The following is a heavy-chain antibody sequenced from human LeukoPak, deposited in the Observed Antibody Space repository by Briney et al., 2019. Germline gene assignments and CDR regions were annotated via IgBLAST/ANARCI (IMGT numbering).Heavy chain of an antibody. J-gene: IGHJ4*02. V-gene: IGHV4-39*07. CDR1: GGSISSSSYY. Sequence: SETLSLTCTVSGGSISSSSYYWGWIRQPPGKGLEWIGSIYYSGSTYYNPSLKSRVTISVDTSKNQFSLKLSSVTAADTAVYYCARGDKDSTYYDFWSGYKFDYWGQGTLVTVSS. D-gene: IGHD3-3*01. CDR3: ARGDKDSTYYDFWSGYKFDY. CDR2: IYYSGST.